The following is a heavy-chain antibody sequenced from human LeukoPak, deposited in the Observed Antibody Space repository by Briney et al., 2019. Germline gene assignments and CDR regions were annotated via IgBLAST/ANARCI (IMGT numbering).Heavy chain of an antibody. J-gene: IGHJ4*02. CDR2: FDPEDGEP. CDR3: ATDDGRYCSGGSCYSPLFVY. D-gene: IGHD2-15*01. V-gene: IGHV1-24*01. CDR1: GYTLTELS. Sequence: ASVKVSCKVSGYTLTELSMHWVRQAPGKGLEWMGGFDPEDGEPMYAQKFQGRVTMTEDTSTDTAYMELSSLRSEDTAVYYCATDDGRYCSGGSCYSPLFVYWGQGTLVTVSS.